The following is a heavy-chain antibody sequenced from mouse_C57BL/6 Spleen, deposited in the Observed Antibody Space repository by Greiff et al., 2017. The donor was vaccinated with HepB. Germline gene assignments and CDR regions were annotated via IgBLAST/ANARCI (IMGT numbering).Heavy chain of an antibody. CDR3: ARCAITTVADYYAMDY. CDR2: IHHNSGST. Sequence: QVQLQQPGAELVKPGASVKLSCKASGYTFTSYWMHWVKQRPGQGLEWIGMIHHNSGSTNYNEKFKSKATLTVDKSSSTAYMQLSSLTSEDSAVYYCARCAITTVADYYAMDYWGQGTSVTVSS. J-gene: IGHJ4*01. V-gene: IGHV1-64*01. CDR1: GYTFTSYW. D-gene: IGHD1-1*01.